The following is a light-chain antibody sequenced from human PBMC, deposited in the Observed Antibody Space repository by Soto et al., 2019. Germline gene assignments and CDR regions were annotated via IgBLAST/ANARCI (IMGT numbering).Light chain of an antibody. CDR2: DSS. CDR3: QQYEDLPLT. CDR1: HSIANS. J-gene: IGKJ4*01. Sequence: DVQLTQSSSSLSAPVGDRVIITCQASHSIANSLNWFQQKPGKAPELLISDSSHLEARVPSRFSGSRSGTDFTLTISNLQPEDFATYYCQQYEDLPLTFGGGTKVDIK. V-gene: IGKV1-33*01.